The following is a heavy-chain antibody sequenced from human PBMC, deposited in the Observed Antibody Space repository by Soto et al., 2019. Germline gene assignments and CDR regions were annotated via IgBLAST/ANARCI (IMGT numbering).Heavy chain of an antibody. D-gene: IGHD2-21*01. CDR2: IYYIGST. J-gene: IGHJ6*03. V-gene: IGHV4-31*03. CDR3: ARVLWTPDYHYYMDV. Sequence: QVQLQESGPGLVKPSQTLSLTCTVSGGSISSGGYYWSWIRQHPGKGLEWIGYIYYIGSTNYNPSLKSRVTISVDTSKSQFSLKLSSVTAADTAVYYCARVLWTPDYHYYMDVWCKGTTVTVSS. CDR1: GGSISSGGYY.